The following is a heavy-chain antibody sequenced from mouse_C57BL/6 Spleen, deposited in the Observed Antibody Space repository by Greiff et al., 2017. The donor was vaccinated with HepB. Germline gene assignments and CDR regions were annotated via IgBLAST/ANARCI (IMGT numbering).Heavy chain of an antibody. Sequence: DVQLVESGGGLVKPGGSLKLSCAASGFTFSDYGMHWVRQAPEKGLEWVAYISSGSSTIYYADKVKGRFTISRDNAKNTLFLQMTSLMSEDTAVYYCASSPYYYDSSLFAYWGQGTLVTVSA. CDR3: ASSPYYYDSSLFAY. CDR1: GFTFSDYG. J-gene: IGHJ3*01. CDR2: ISSGSSTI. D-gene: IGHD1-1*01. V-gene: IGHV5-17*01.